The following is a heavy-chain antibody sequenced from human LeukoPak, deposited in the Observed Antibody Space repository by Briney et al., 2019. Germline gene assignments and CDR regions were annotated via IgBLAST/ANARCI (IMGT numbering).Heavy chain of an antibody. Sequence: ASVKVSCKASGYTFTSYGISWVRQAPGQGLEWMGWISAYNGNTNYAQKLQGRVTMTTDTSTSTAYMELRSLRSDDTAVYYCTRTPNPVRNYYDSSGYYYFDYWGQGTLVTVSS. CDR2: ISAYNGNT. CDR3: TRTPNPVRNYYDSSGYYYFDY. D-gene: IGHD3-22*01. CDR1: GYTFTSYG. J-gene: IGHJ4*02. V-gene: IGHV1-18*01.